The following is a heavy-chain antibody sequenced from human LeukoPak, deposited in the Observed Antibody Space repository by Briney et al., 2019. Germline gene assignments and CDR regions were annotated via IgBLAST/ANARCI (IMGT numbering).Heavy chain of an antibody. CDR2: ISTTGNTI. CDR3: ARGSTRWDY. Sequence: GGSLRLSCAASGFTFSDYYMTWIRQAPGKGLEWVSYISTTGNTIYYADSVKGRFTISRDSAKNSLYLQMNSLRAEDTAVYYCARGSTRWDYWGQGTLVTVSS. CDR1: GFTFSDYY. V-gene: IGHV3-11*04. D-gene: IGHD2-15*01. J-gene: IGHJ4*02.